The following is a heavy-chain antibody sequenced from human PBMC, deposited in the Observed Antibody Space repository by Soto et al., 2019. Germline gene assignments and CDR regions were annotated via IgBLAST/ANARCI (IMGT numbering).Heavy chain of an antibody. CDR1: GYTFTSYY. J-gene: IGHJ4*02. CDR3: ARAKGIAAAGGTFDY. CDR2: INPSGGST. V-gene: IGHV1-46*01. D-gene: IGHD6-13*01. Sequence: ASVKVSCKASGYTFTSYYMHWVRQAPGQGLEWMGIINPSGGSTSYAQKFQGRVTMTRDTSTSTVYMELSSLRSEDTAVYYCARAKGIAAAGGTFDYWGQGTLVTVSS.